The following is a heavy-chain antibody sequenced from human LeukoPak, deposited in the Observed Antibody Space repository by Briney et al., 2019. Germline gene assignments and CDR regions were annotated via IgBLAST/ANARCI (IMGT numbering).Heavy chain of an antibody. CDR2: INPDSGGT. Sequence: ASVKVSCKTSGYTFTSNGISWVRQAPGQGLEWMGWINPDSGGTNNAQKFQGRVTMTRDTSISTAYMELSRLRSDDTAVYYCARTFYDTLDSDAFDFWGQGTMVIVSS. J-gene: IGHJ3*01. CDR3: ARTFYDTLDSDAFDF. V-gene: IGHV1-2*02. CDR1: GYTFTSNG. D-gene: IGHD2/OR15-2a*01.